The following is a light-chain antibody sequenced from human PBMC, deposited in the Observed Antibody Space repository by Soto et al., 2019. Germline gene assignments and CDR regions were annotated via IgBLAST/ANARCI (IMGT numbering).Light chain of an antibody. CDR3: EVWDNSRDVVV. CDR1: NLGEKS. V-gene: IGLV3-21*02. Sequence: YELTQAPSVSVGPGQTARITCAGNNLGEKSVHWYKQRPGQAPILVIFDDRDRASGIPERISGSNSDNTATLTISGVEAGDEADYFCEVWDNSRDVVVFGGGTKLTVL. CDR2: DDR. J-gene: IGLJ3*02.